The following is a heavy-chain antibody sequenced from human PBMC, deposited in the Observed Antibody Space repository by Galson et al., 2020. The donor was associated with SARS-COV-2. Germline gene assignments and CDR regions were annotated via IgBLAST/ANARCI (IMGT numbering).Heavy chain of an antibody. J-gene: IGHJ6*02. CDR1: GFSLTTSEMC. D-gene: IGHD2-2*01. Sequence: ESGPTLVKPTQTLTLTCTFSGFSLTTSEMCVSWVRQPPGKAPEWLARIDWDDDKYYNTDLKTRLSISKDTSKNQVVLTMTNMDPLDTATYYCEGEKSLVGPYSIRFYYYYGMGVWGQGTTVTVSS. CDR2: IDWDDDK. CDR3: EGEKSLVGPYSIRFYYYYGMGV. V-gene: IGHV2-70*11.